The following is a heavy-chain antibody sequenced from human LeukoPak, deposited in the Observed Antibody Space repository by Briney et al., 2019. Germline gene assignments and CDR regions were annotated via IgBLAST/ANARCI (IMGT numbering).Heavy chain of an antibody. CDR1: GFTFSDYY. J-gene: IGHJ6*03. D-gene: IGHD5-18*01. CDR2: ISSSGGTL. V-gene: IGHV3-11*04. CDR3: ARASGSYGPYQYYYYYMDV. Sequence: PGVSLRLSCAASGFTFSDYYMIWIRQAPGKGLEWVSYISSSGGTLYYADSVKGRLTISRDNAKNSLYLQMNSLRAEDTAVYYCARASGSYGPYQYYYYYMDVWGKGTTVTVSS.